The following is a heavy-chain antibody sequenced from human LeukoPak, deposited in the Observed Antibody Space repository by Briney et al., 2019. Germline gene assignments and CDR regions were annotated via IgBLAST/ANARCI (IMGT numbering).Heavy chain of an antibody. CDR1: GGSFSNYF. Sequence: PSETLPLTCAVYGGSFSNYFWSCIRQPPGQGLELIGEISDSGRTNYNPSLMSRVTVSVDTSKNQFSLRLTSVTATDTAVYYCARRWNYGRNYYIDVWGNGATVSVSS. J-gene: IGHJ6*03. D-gene: IGHD1-7*01. CDR2: ISDSGRT. CDR3: ARRWNYGRNYYIDV. V-gene: IGHV4-34*01.